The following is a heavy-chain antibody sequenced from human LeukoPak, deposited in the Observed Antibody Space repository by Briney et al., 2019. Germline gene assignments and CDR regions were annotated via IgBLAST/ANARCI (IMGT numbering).Heavy chain of an antibody. CDR3: AKPVTEDYYYYYYMDV. V-gene: IGHV3-30*02. J-gene: IGHJ6*03. Sequence: SGGSLRLSCAASGFTFSSYGMHWVRQAPGKGLEWVAFIRYDGSNKYYADSVKGRFTISRDNSKNTLYLQMNSLRAEDTAVYYCAKPVTEDYYYYYYMDVWGKGTTATVSS. D-gene: IGHD4-23*01. CDR2: IRYDGSNK. CDR1: GFTFSSYG.